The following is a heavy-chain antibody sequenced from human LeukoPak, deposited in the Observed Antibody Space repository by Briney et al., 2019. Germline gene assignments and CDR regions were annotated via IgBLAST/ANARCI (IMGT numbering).Heavy chain of an antibody. D-gene: IGHD1-14*01. V-gene: IGHV5-51*01. J-gene: IGHJ5*02. CDR3: AWRKYFSTWFEP. CDR2: IYPTTSET. Sequence: GESLKISCQGSGSSFTTYWIGWVRQMPGKGLEWMGIIYPTTSETQYTPPFQGRVTISVDKSTSTAYLQWSSLKASDTAMYYCAWRKYFSTWFEPWGQGTLVTVSS. CDR1: GSSFTTYW.